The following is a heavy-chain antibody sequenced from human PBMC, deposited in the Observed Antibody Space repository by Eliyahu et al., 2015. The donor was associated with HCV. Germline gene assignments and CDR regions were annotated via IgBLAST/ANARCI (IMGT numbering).Heavy chain of an antibody. J-gene: IGHJ4*02. V-gene: IGHV1-69*01. D-gene: IGHD3-22*01. CDR3: ARGRREYYYDSSGYGDFDY. Sequence: QVQLMQSGAEVKKPGSSVKVSCKASGGTASTYGIGWVRQVPGQGLEWMGGIIPVFGTANYAEKFQGRVTIIADESTSTAYMELSSLTSEDTAVYYCARGRREYYYDSSGYGDFDYWGQGTLVTVSS. CDR2: IIPVFGTA. CDR1: GGTASTYG.